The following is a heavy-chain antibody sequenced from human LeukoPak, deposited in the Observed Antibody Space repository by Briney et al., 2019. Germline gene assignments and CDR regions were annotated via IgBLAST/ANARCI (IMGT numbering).Heavy chain of an antibody. CDR2: ISGSGGNT. Sequence: GGSLRLSCAASGFTFSSYAMSWVRQAPGKGLEWVSAISGSGGNTYYADSVKGRFTISRDNAKNSLYLQMNSLRAEDTAVYYCARWVYYDILTGYYLGSYFDYWGQGTLVTVSS. V-gene: IGHV3-23*01. D-gene: IGHD3-9*01. CDR3: ARWVYYDILTGYYLGSYFDY. CDR1: GFTFSSYA. J-gene: IGHJ4*02.